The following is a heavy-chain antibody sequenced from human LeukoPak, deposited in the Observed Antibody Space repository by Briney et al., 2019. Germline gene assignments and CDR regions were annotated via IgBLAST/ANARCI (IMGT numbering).Heavy chain of an antibody. CDR3: AKGPYSSGRKFDY. CDR2: IRSKANSYAT. CDR1: GFTFSGSA. V-gene: IGHV3-73*01. Sequence: GGSLRLSCAASGFTFSGSAMHWVRQASGKGLEWVGRIRSKANSYATAYAASVKGRFAISRDDSKNTAYLQMNSLKTEDTAVYYCAKGPYSSGRKFDYWGQGTLVTVSS. J-gene: IGHJ4*02. D-gene: IGHD6-19*01.